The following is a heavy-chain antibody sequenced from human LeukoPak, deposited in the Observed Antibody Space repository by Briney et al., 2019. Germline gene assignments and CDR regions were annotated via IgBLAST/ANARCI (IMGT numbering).Heavy chain of an antibody. CDR3: AKTTDNYYYYYMDV. Sequence: GGSLRLSCAASGFTFSSYSMNWVRQAPGKGLEWVSYISTSSSYIYYADSVKGRFTISRDNAKNSLYLQMNSLRAEDTAVYYCAKTTDNYYYYYMDVWGKGTTVTVS. CDR1: GFTFSSYS. V-gene: IGHV3-21*05. D-gene: IGHD4-17*01. CDR2: ISTSSSYI. J-gene: IGHJ6*03.